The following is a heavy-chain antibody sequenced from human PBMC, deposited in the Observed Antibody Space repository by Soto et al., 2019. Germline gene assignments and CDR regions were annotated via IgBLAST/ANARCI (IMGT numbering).Heavy chain of an antibody. CDR2: VYHNGGA. D-gene: IGHD2-15*01. Sequence: EKLPVTYTVCGVSIHNSHSFWAWIRQPPGKGLEFIGSVYHNGGAHYNSSLKSRVTISVDTAHNQVSLRMRSLTAADTAVYYCVLLVEAATRHTHSDSLGQGILVT. CDR3: VLLVEAATRHTHSDS. V-gene: IGHV4-39*01. J-gene: IGHJ5*01. CDR1: GVSIHNSHSF.